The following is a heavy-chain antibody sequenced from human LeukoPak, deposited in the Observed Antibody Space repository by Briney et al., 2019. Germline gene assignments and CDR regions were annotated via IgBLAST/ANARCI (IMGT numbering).Heavy chain of an antibody. D-gene: IGHD4-17*01. J-gene: IGHJ4*02. CDR2: ISSSSSYI. CDR1: GFTFSSYS. V-gene: IGHV3-21*01. CDR3: ARDRMRDGDLDY. Sequence: PGGSLRLSCAASGFTFSSYSMNWVRQAPGKGLEWVSSISSSSSYIYCADSVKGRFTISRDNAKNSLYLQMNSLRAEDTAVYYCARDRMRDGDLDYWGQGTLVTVSS.